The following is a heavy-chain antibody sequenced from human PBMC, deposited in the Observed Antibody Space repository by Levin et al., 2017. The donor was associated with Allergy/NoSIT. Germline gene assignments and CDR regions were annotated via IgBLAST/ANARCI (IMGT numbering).Heavy chain of an antibody. D-gene: IGHD2-2*01. J-gene: IGHJ3*02. Sequence: GESLKISCKASGYTFTGYYMHWVRQAPGQGLEWMGWINPNSGGTNYAQKFQGRVTMTRDTSISTAYMELSRLRSDDTAVYYCARPIVVPAADEWADAFDIWGQGTMVTVSS. CDR3: ARPIVVPAADEWADAFDI. CDR2: INPNSGGT. V-gene: IGHV1-2*02. CDR1: GYTFTGYY.